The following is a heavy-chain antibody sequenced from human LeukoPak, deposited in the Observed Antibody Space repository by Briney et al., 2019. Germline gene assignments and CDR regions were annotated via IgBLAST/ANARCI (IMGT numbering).Heavy chain of an antibody. J-gene: IGHJ4*02. CDR1: GFTFSSYG. D-gene: IGHD3-10*01. Sequence: GGSLRLSCAASGFTFSSYGMHWVRQAPGKGLEWVAFIRYDGSDKYYADSVKGRFTISRDNSKNTLYLQMNSLRAEDTAVYYCAKDLSWFGELLHLVDYWGQGTLVTVSS. CDR2: IRYDGSDK. V-gene: IGHV3-30*02. CDR3: AKDLSWFGELLHLVDY.